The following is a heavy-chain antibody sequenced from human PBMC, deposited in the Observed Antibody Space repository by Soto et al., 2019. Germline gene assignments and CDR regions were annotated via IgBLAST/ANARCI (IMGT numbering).Heavy chain of an antibody. Sequence: GGSLRLSCAASGFTFSNAWMNWVRQAPGKGLEWVGRIKSKTDGGTTDYAAPVKGRFTISRDDSKNTLYLQMNSLKTEDTAVYYCTTALMYYDFWSGYYRGYYYYGMDVWGQGTTVTVSS. D-gene: IGHD3-3*01. V-gene: IGHV3-15*07. CDR3: TTALMYYDFWSGYYRGYYYYGMDV. J-gene: IGHJ6*02. CDR2: IKSKTDGGTT. CDR1: GFTFSNAW.